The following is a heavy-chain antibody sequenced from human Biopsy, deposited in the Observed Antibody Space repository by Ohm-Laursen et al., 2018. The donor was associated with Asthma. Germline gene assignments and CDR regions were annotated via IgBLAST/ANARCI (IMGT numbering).Heavy chain of an antibody. CDR1: GFDLRDYT. V-gene: IGHV3-21*01. J-gene: IGHJ4*02. CDR2: ISSLSRYI. Sequence: SLRLSCAASGFDLRDYTMNWVRQAPGRGLDWVASISSLSRYIYHATSLRGRFTISRDNAKNTLYLQMNSLRAEDTAVYYCAKARIHHFYDSSGYYQHDWGQGTLVTVSS. CDR3: AKARIHHFYDSSGYYQHD. D-gene: IGHD3-22*01.